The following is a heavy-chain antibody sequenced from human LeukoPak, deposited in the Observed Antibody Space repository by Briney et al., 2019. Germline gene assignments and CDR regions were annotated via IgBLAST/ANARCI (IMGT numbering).Heavy chain of an antibody. CDR1: GFTFSSYS. V-gene: IGHV3-7*01. D-gene: IGHD5-12*01. Sequence: PGGSLRLSCAASGFTFSSYSMNWVRQAPGKGLEWVANIKQDGSEKYYVDSVKGRFTISRDNAKNSLYLQMNSLRAEDTAVYYCAREGKYSGYDSHYYYYMDVWGKGTTVTVSS. CDR3: AREGKYSGYDSHYYYYMDV. CDR2: IKQDGSEK. J-gene: IGHJ6*03.